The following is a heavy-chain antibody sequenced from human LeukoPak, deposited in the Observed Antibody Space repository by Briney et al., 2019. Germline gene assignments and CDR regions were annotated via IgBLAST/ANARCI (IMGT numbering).Heavy chain of an antibody. J-gene: IGHJ5*02. CDR3: ARDQGPRRNWIDAGDGFDP. D-gene: IGHD1-1*01. CDR1: GGTVSNYA. V-gene: IGHV1-69*13. CDR2: IIPLFGTP. Sequence: SVKVSCKASGGTVSNYAISWVRQAPGQGLEWVGGIIPLFGTPPHAQRFQDRITITADEFTDTVYMELRNLKSEDTAVFYCARDQGPRRNWIDAGDGFDPWGQGTLVTVSS.